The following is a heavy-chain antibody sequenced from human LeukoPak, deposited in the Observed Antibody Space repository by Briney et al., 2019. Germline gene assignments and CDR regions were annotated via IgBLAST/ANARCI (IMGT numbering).Heavy chain of an antibody. D-gene: IGHD3-10*01. V-gene: IGHV3-23*01. Sequence: GGSLRLSCAASGFTFSSYAMSWVRQAPGKGLEGVSAISGSGGSTYYADSVKGRFTTARDNSKNTLWLQMNSLRGEDTAVYYCAKTWRGRGYYGYGPSEYFYYMDVWGKGTTVTISS. CDR2: ISGSGGST. CDR1: GFTFSSYA. CDR3: AKTWRGRGYYGYGPSEYFYYMDV. J-gene: IGHJ6*03.